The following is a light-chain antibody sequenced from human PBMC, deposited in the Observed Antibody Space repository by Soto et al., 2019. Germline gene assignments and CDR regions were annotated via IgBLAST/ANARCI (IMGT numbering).Light chain of an antibody. CDR1: RSIGNA. J-gene: IGKJ1*01. Sequence: DIQMTQSPSSLSASVGDRVTITCRPSRSIGNALAWYQQKPGTVPKLLNHSGSTLQSGVPSRFSGSGSGTDFSLTISSLHAEDVASYYRQKYDCAPTFGPGTKVEIK. CDR2: SGS. CDR3: QKYDCAPT. V-gene: IGKV1-27*01.